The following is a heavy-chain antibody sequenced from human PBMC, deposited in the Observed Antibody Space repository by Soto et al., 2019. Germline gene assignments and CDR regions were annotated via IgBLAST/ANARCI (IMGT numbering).Heavy chain of an antibody. CDR1: GGSIRSYY. CDR2: IYYNGNT. J-gene: IGHJ6*02. V-gene: IGHV4-59*01. CDR3: ALLYYISGRPHMDS. D-gene: IGHD3-10*01. Sequence: PSETLSLTCAVSGGSIRSYYWTWVRQPPGKGLEWIGYIYYNGNTKYNPSFKSRVTISVDTPKNQFSLKGGSVNAADTAVYYCALLYYISGRPHMDSCGQGPTV.